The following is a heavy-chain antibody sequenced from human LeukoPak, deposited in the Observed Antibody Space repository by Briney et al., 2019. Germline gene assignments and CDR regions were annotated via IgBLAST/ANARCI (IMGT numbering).Heavy chain of an antibody. V-gene: IGHV3-30*02. J-gene: IGHJ4*02. CDR3: AKDRHGDYASDY. CDR2: TPYHGVSR. Sequence: GGSLRLSCAASGFIFGSYGMHWVRQAPDKGLEWVAFTPYHGVSRYYAESVKGRFTISRDNSKNTLYLQMNSLKIEDTAVYHCAKDRHGDYASDYWGEGTLVIVSS. CDR1: GFIFGSYG. D-gene: IGHD4-17*01.